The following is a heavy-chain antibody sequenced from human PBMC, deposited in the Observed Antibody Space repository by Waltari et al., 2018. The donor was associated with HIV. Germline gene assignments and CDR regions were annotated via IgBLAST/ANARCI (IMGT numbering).Heavy chain of an antibody. CDR1: TGDITQSYY. Sequence: QLQLQESGPALVKPSETLSLTCTVPTGDITQSYYCGWVRQFPGTGLEWIGSIYSNGDSPYAPSLKSRVALSVDMSKNQFSLTLTAVTAADTSRYFCVALRTVTGTIDKWGQGTLVTVS. CDR3: VALRTVTGTIDK. J-gene: IGHJ4*02. D-gene: IGHD6-19*01. CDR2: IYSNGDS. V-gene: IGHV4-39*01.